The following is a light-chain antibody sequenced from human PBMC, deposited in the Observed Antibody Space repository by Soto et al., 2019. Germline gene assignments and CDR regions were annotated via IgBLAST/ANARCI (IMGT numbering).Light chain of an antibody. CDR2: EVS. J-gene: IGLJ2*01. V-gene: IGLV2-14*01. Sequence: QSALTQPASVSGSPGQSITISCTGTNSDINDYNSVSWYQQHPDKAPRLMIYEVSSRPSGVSDRFSGSKSGNTASLTISGLQAEDEATYYCSSYTRTKSVILGGGTKLTVL. CDR3: SSYTRTKSVI. CDR1: NSDINDYNS.